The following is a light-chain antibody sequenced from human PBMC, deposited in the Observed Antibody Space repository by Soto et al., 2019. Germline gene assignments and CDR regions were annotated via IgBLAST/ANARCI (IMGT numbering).Light chain of an antibody. CDR2: DTS. V-gene: IGKV3-11*01. CDR3: QQRSNWPLVT. J-gene: IGKJ3*01. Sequence: EIVLTQSPATLSLSPGERATLSCRASQSVRSYLAWYQQKPGQPPRLLIYDTSNRATGIPARFSGSGYGTAFTLPISSRDPEDFAVYYCQQRSNWPLVTFGHGTRVDIK. CDR1: QSVRSY.